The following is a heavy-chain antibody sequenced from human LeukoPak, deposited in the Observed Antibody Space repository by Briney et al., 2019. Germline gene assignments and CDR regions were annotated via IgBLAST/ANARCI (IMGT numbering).Heavy chain of an antibody. D-gene: IGHD1-26*01. CDR3: ARVEGATFYYYYGMDA. J-gene: IGHJ6*02. CDR2: IYYSGST. CDR1: GGSISSYY. Sequence: SETLSLTCTVSGGSISSYYWSWIRQPPGKGLEWIGYIYYSGSTNYNPSLKSRVTISVDTSKNQFSLKLSSVTAADTAVYYCARVEGATFYYYYGMDAWGQGTTVTVSS. V-gene: IGHV4-59*01.